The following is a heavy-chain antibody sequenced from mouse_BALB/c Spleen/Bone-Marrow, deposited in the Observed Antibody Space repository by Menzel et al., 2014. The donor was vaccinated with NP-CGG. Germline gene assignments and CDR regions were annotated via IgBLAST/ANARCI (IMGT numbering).Heavy chain of an antibody. CDR2: INPYNDGA. CDR1: GYTFXSYV. J-gene: IGHJ4*01. CDR3: ARRGFDEGYYAMDY. Sequence: VQLKQSGPELVKPGASVKMSCKASGYTFXSYVMHWVKRKPGQGLEWIGYINPYNDGAKYNEKFKGKATLTSDKSSSTAYMELSSLTSEDSAVYYCARRGFDEGYYAMDYWGQGTSVTVSS. V-gene: IGHV1-14*01.